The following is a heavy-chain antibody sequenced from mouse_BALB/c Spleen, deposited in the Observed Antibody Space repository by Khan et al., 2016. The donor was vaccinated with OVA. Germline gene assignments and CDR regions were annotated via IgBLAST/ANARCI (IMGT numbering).Heavy chain of an antibody. Sequence: QVQLQQSGAELARPGASVKMSCKASGYTFTSYTMHWVKQRPGQGLEWIGYINPSNDYTNYNQKFKDKATLTADKSSSTAYMQLSSLTSEDSAVYYSTREGPYYGNYEAWFAYWGQGTLVTVSA. CDR3: TREGPYYGNYEAWFAY. D-gene: IGHD2-10*01. CDR2: INPSNDYT. CDR1: GYTFTSYT. J-gene: IGHJ3*01. V-gene: IGHV1-4*01.